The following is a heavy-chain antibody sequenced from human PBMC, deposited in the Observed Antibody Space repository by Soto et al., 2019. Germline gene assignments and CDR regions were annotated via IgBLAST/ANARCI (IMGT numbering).Heavy chain of an antibody. Sequence: SETLSLTCAVYGGSFSGYYWSWIRQPPGKGLEWIGEINHSGSTNYNPSLKSRITISVDTSKNQFSLKLSSVTAADTAVYYCSRISRYCSSTSCYPDAFDIWGQGTMVTVS. V-gene: IGHV4-34*01. J-gene: IGHJ3*02. CDR1: GGSFSGYY. D-gene: IGHD2-2*01. CDR2: INHSGST. CDR3: SRISRYCSSTSCYPDAFDI.